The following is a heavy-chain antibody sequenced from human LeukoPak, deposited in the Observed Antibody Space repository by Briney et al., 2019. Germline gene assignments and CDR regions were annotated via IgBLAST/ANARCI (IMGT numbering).Heavy chain of an antibody. V-gene: IGHV3-7*01. CDR2: IKQDGSEK. J-gene: IGHJ4*02. CDR3: AAVTPYFDY. CDR1: GFTFSSYW. D-gene: IGHD4-23*01. Sequence: PGGSLRLSCVVSGFTFSSYWMSWVRQAPGEGLEWVANIKQDGSEKYYVDSVKGRFTISRDNAKNSLYLQMNSLRAEDTAVYYCAAVTPYFDYWGQGTLVTVSS.